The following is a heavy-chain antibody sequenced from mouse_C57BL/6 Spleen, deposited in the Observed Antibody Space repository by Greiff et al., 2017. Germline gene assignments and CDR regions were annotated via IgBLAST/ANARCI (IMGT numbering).Heavy chain of an antibody. CDR2: IRLKSDNYAT. CDR3: TASLLVDY. D-gene: IGHD2-10*01. V-gene: IGHV6-3*01. J-gene: IGHJ2*01. CDR1: GFTFSNYW. Sequence: EVKVEESGGGLVQPGGSMKLSCVASGFTFSNYWMNWVRQSPEKGLEWVAQIRLKSDNYATHYAESVKGRFTISRDDSKSSVYLQMNNLRAEDTGIYHCTASLLVDYWGQGTTLTVSS.